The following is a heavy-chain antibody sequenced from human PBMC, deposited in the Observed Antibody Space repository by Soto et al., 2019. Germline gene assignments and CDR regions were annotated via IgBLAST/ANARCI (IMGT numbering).Heavy chain of an antibody. Sequence: GGSLRLSCAASGFTFSDSPIHWVRQASGKGLEWVGRITTEPNSYATAYAASVKGRFTVARDDSQDTASRQMNSLKTEDTAEYYCTRLSSDPATLAHDIWGQGTMVT. D-gene: IGHD2-15*01. V-gene: IGHV3-73*01. CDR2: ITTEPNSYAT. CDR3: TRLSSDPATLAHDI. CDR1: GFTFSDSP. J-gene: IGHJ3*02.